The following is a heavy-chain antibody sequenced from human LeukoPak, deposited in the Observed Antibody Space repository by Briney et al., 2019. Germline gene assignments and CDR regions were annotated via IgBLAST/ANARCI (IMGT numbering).Heavy chain of an antibody. D-gene: IGHD6-19*01. CDR2: INSSGASA. CDR3: ASSSINSGWNF. J-gene: IGHJ4*02. V-gene: IGHV1-46*01. Sequence: GASVKVSCKASGYTFTSYYMHWVRQAPGQGLEWMGIINSSGASASYGQKFQGRVTMTRDTSTSTVYMELSSLRSEDTAVYYCASSSINSGWNFWGQGTLVTVSS. CDR1: GYTFTSYY.